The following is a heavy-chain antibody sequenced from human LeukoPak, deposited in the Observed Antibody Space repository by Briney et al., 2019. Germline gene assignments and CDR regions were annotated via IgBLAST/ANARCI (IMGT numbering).Heavy chain of an antibody. Sequence: GGSLRLSCAASGFTFSNYAMSWVRQAPGKGLEWVSAISGSSGGTYYADSVKGRFTISRDNSKNTLYLQMNSLRAEDTAVYYCAKASGDGSNYYLDSWGQGTLVTVSS. CDR2: ISGSSGGT. V-gene: IGHV3-23*01. D-gene: IGHD5-24*01. CDR1: GFTFSNYA. J-gene: IGHJ4*02. CDR3: AKASGDGSNYYLDS.